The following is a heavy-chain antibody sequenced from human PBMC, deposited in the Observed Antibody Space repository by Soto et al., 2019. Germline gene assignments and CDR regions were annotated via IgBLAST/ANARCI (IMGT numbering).Heavy chain of an antibody. CDR2: INHSGGT. Sequence: SETLSLTCAVYGGSFSGYYWSWIRQPPGKGLEWIGEINHSGGTNYNPSLKSRVTISVDTSKNQFSLKLSSVTAADTAVYYCARAVSRYDFWSGYYSSFFDYWGQGTLVTVSS. CDR1: GGSFSGYY. CDR3: ARAVSRYDFWSGYYSSFFDY. V-gene: IGHV4-34*01. J-gene: IGHJ4*02. D-gene: IGHD3-3*01.